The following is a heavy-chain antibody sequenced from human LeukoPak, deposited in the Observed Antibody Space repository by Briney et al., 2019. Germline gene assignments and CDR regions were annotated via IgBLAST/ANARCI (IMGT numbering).Heavy chain of an antibody. CDR1: GYTFTSYG. Sequence: GASVKVSCKASGYTFTSYGISWVRQAPGQGLEWMGWISAYNGNTNYAQKFQGRVTMTRDTSISTAYMELSRLRSDDTAVYYCARDVDSSSWLDIWGQGTMVTVSS. CDR2: ISAYNGNT. V-gene: IGHV1-18*01. J-gene: IGHJ3*02. D-gene: IGHD6-13*01. CDR3: ARDVDSSSWLDI.